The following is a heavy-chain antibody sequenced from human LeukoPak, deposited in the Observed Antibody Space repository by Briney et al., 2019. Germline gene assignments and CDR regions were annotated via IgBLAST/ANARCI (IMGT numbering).Heavy chain of an antibody. J-gene: IGHJ4*02. V-gene: IGHV3-9*01. CDR2: ISWNSGSI. CDR1: GFTFDDYA. Sequence: GRSLRLSCAASGFTFDDYAMHWVRQAPGKGLEWVSGISWNSGSIGYADSVKGRFTISRDNAKNSLYLQMNSLRAEDTALYYCAKAADWSGYYHMDYWGQGTLVTVSS. CDR3: AKAADWSGYYHMDY. D-gene: IGHD3-3*01.